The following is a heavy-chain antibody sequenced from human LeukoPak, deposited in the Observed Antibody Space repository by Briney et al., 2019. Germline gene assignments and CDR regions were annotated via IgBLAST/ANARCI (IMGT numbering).Heavy chain of an antibody. Sequence: SETLSLTCTVSGGSITNYYWSWIRQPPGKGLEWIGYIYYSGSTNYNPSLKSRVTISVDTSKNQFSLKLSSVTAADTAVYYCARGIVVVPAASYYYMDVWGKGTTVTVSS. CDR2: IYYSGST. D-gene: IGHD2-2*01. V-gene: IGHV4-59*01. CDR3: ARGIVVVPAASYYYMDV. J-gene: IGHJ6*03. CDR1: GGSITNYY.